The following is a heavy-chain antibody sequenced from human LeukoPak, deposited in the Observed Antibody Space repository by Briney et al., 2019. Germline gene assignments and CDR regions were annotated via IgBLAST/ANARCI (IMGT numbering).Heavy chain of an antibody. Sequence: GSSVTVSRKAFGYSLTNYYVHWVRQAPAQGLAGMGEINPSGGSTSYAQKFQGRITVTRDTYTNTVYMDLSSLRSEDTATYYCARGAPTTRIGAGRFDYWGQGSLLTVAS. D-gene: IGHD5-12*01. CDR2: INPSGGST. V-gene: IGHV1-46*01. CDR3: ARGAPTTRIGAGRFDY. J-gene: IGHJ4*02. CDR1: GYSLTNYY.